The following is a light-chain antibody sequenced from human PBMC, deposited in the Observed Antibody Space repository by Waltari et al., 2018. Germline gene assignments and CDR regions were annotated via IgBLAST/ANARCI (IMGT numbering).Light chain of an antibody. V-gene: IGKV1-5*03. Sequence: DIQMTQSPSTLSASVGDRVSITCRTSQDVKNGVAWYQQKPGQAPHLLIYRASVLETGVPSRLSGSGSGTEFTLTISGLQPDDFATYYCQQHHNSPYTFGQGTKLEI. J-gene: IGKJ2*01. CDR1: QDVKNG. CDR2: RAS. CDR3: QQHHNSPYT.